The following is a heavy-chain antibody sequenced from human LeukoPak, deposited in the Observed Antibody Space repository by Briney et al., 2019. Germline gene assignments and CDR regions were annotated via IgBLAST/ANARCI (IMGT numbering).Heavy chain of an antibody. CDR3: AKDKKAAARLFDY. CDR1: GFTFSSYA. D-gene: IGHD6-6*01. Sequence: GGSLTLSCAASGFTFSSYAMSWVRQAPGKGLEWVSAISGSGRSTYYAASVKARFTISRKNPKNTLYLQMNSLSAEDTAVYYCAKDKKAAARLFDYWGQGTLVTVSS. V-gene: IGHV3-23*01. CDR2: ISGSGRST. J-gene: IGHJ4*02.